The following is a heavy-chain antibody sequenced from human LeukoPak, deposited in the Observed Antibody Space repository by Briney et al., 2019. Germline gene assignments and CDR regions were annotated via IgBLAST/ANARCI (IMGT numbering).Heavy chain of an antibody. CDR2: INPNSGGT. V-gene: IGHV1-2*02. CDR1: GSTFAGYY. CDR3: ARKSTGYDFDY. J-gene: IGHJ4*02. Sequence: GASVKVSCKASGSTFAGYYLHWVRQPLGQGLEWMGWINPNSGGTYYLQKFQGRATLTRDTSISTAYMELTRLTSDDTAVYFCARKSTGYDFDYWGQGALVTVSS. D-gene: IGHD5-12*01.